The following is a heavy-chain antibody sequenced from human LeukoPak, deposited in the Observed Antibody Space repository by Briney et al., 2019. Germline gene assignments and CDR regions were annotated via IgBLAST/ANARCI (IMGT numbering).Heavy chain of an antibody. CDR1: GFTFSSYE. CDR3: ARGSGYLIDY. J-gene: IGHJ4*02. D-gene: IGHD5-18*01. CDR2: ITSSGSTI. V-gene: IGHV3-48*03. Sequence: TGGSLRLSCAASGFTFSSYEMNWVRQAPGKGLEWVSCITSSGSTIYYADSVKGRFTISRDNAKNSLYLQMNSLRAGDTAVYYCARGSGYLIDYWGQGTLVTVSS.